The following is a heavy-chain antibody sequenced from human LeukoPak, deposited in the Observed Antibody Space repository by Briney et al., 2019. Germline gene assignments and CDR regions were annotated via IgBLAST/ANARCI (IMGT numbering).Heavy chain of an antibody. V-gene: IGHV3-53*01. D-gene: IGHD3-22*01. J-gene: IGHJ3*02. CDR2: IYNDGRT. CDR1: GFTVNNKY. Sequence: GGSLRLSCAASGFTVNNKYMTWVRQAPGKGLEWVSLIYNDGRTYYADSVKGRCTISRDNLKNVLYLQMNSLKVEDTALYYCARGLFLSGYLDAFDIWGQGTVVTVSS. CDR3: ARGLFLSGYLDAFDI.